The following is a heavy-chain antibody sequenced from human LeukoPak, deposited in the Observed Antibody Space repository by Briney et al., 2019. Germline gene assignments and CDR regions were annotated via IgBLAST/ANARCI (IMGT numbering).Heavy chain of an antibody. J-gene: IGHJ4*02. CDR3: ARDDLFGVVNGPFDY. D-gene: IGHD3-3*01. Sequence: PGGSLRLSCAASGFTFSSYWMSWVRQAPGKGLEWVANIKQDGSEKYYVDSVKGRFTISRDNAKNSLYLQMNSLRAEDTAVYYCARDDLFGVVNGPFDYWGQGTLVTVSS. V-gene: IGHV3-7*01. CDR1: GFTFSSYW. CDR2: IKQDGSEK.